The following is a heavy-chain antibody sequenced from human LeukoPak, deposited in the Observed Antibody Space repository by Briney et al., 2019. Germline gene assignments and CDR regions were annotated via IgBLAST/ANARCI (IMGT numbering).Heavy chain of an antibody. CDR3: ANFLTGTTGY. Sequence: PGGSLRLSCAASGFTLSSYGMHWVRQAPGKGLEWVAFIRYDGSNKYYADSVKGRFTISRDNSKNTLYLQMNSLRAEDTAVYYCANFLTGTTGYWGQGTLVTVSS. D-gene: IGHD1-1*01. J-gene: IGHJ4*02. CDR2: IRYDGSNK. CDR1: GFTLSSYG. V-gene: IGHV3-30*02.